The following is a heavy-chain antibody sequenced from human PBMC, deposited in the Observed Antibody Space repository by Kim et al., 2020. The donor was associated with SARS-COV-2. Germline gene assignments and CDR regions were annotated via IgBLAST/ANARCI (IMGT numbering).Heavy chain of an antibody. J-gene: IGHJ5*01. Sequence: GGSLRLSCAASGFIFETCSMNWVRQAPGKGLEWISYITGSGVTMYADSVRGRFTISRDNAKNSVFLDMNSLRDEDTAVYYCARDWTDSRGVHFWFDSWG. V-gene: IGHV3-48*02. CDR3: ARDWTDSRGVHFWFDS. D-gene: IGHD3-22*01. CDR1: GFIFETCS. CDR2: ITGSGVTM.